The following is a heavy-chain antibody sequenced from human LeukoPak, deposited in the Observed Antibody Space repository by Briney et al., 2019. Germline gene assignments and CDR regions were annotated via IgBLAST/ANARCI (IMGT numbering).Heavy chain of an antibody. CDR1: GFTFSSYA. D-gene: IGHD3-22*01. V-gene: IGHV3-23*01. CDR3: ARARNDYDSNGFSFLDY. J-gene: IGHJ4*02. CDR2: ISNSAGST. Sequence: PGGSLRLSCAASGFTFSSYAMSWVRQAPGKGLEWVSDISNSAGSTYYADSVKGRFTISRDNSKNTLYLQMDSLRAEDTALYYCARARNDYDSNGFSFLDYWGQGTLVTVSS.